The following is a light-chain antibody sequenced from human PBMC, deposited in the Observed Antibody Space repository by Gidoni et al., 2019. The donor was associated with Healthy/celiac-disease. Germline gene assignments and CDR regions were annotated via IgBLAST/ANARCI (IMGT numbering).Light chain of an antibody. CDR2: DAS. CDR1: QSVSSY. CDR3: QQRSNWQYT. Sequence: EIVLTQSPATLSLSPGERATLSCRASQSVSSYFAWYQQKPGQAPRLLIYDASNRATGIPARFSGSGSETDFTLTISSLEPEDFAVYYCQQRSNWQYTFGQGTKLEIK. J-gene: IGKJ2*01. V-gene: IGKV3-11*01.